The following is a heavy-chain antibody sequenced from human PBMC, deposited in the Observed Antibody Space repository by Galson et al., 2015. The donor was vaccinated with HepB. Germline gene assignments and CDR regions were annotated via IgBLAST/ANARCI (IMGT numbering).Heavy chain of an antibody. Sequence: SVKVSCKASGGTFSSYAISWVRQAPGQGLEWMGRIIPILGIANYAQKFQGRVTITADKSTSTAYMELSSLRSEDTAVYYCARNPYYYDSSGYYLNWGQGTLVTVSS. CDR3: ARNPYYYDSSGYYLN. V-gene: IGHV1-69*04. CDR1: GGTFSSYA. J-gene: IGHJ4*02. CDR2: IIPILGIA. D-gene: IGHD3-22*01.